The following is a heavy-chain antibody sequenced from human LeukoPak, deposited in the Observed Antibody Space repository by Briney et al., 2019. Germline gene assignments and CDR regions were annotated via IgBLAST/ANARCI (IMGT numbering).Heavy chain of an antibody. Sequence: GGSLRLSCAASGFTFSRYAMSWVRQAPGKGLEWVSTLSNSGGSTYYADSVKGRFTISRDSSKNTLYLQMNSLRAEDTAVFYCACISAAGTYFDYWGQGTLVTVSS. CDR3: ACISAAGTYFDY. J-gene: IGHJ4*02. CDR1: GFTFSRYA. D-gene: IGHD6-13*01. V-gene: IGHV3-23*01. CDR2: LSNSGGST.